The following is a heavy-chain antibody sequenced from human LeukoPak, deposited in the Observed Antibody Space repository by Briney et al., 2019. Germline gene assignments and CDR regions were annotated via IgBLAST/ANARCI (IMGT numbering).Heavy chain of an antibody. Sequence: RASVKVSCKVSGYTLTELSMHWVRQAPGKGLEWMGGFDPEDGETIYAQKFQGRVTMTEDTSTDTAYMELSSLRSEDTAVYYCAATDYGDYRDYYYYMDVWGKGTTVTISS. CDR1: GYTLTELS. D-gene: IGHD4-17*01. J-gene: IGHJ6*03. CDR3: AATDYGDYRDYYYYMDV. CDR2: FDPEDGET. V-gene: IGHV1-24*01.